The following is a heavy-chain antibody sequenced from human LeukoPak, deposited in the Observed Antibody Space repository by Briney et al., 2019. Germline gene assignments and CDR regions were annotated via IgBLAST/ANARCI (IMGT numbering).Heavy chain of an antibody. J-gene: IGHJ4*02. CDR1: GFTVSDNG. Sequence: HPGGSLRLSCTASGFTVSDNGMNWVRQAPGKGLEWVSIIYSGGTTYYADSVKGRFTISRDNSKNTVYLQMNSLRAEDTAVYYCARDVGALFDYWGQGTLVTVSS. CDR2: IYSGGTT. V-gene: IGHV3-66*01. CDR3: ARDVGALFDY. D-gene: IGHD1-26*01.